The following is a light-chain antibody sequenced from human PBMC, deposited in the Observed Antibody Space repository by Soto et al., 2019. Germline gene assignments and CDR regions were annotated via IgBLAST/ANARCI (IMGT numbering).Light chain of an antibody. CDR1: QSVSTN. J-gene: IGKJ1*01. Sequence: EIVMTQSAATLSVSPGERATLSCRASQSVSTNLAWYQHKPGQAPRLLIYGASTRATGIPASFSGSGSGTEFTLTISSLQSEDFAVYYCQHYNNWTPWTFGQGTKVDIK. CDR3: QHYNNWTPWT. V-gene: IGKV3-15*01. CDR2: GAS.